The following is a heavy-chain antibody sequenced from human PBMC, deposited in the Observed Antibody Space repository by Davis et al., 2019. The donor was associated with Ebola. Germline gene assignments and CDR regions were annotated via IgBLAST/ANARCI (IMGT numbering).Heavy chain of an antibody. CDR3: ARGDGYDDAFDI. D-gene: IGHD5-12*01. CDR2: IFSGGST. Sequence: GESLKISCAASGLTVSSSYMSWVRQAPGRGLEWVSVIFSGGSTYYGESVKGRFTISRDNSKNTVYLQMNSLRAGDTAVYYCARGDGYDDAFDIWGQGTMVTVSS. J-gene: IGHJ3*02. CDR1: GLTVSSSY. V-gene: IGHV3-53*05.